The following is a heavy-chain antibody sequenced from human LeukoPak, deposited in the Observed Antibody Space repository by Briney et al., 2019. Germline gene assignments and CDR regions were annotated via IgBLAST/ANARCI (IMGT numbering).Heavy chain of an antibody. Sequence: SETLSLTCTISGGSISSSSYYWGWIRQPPGKGLEWIGSIYYSGSTCYNPSLKSRVTISVDTSKNQFSLKLSSVTAADTAVYYCARQLGYCSSTSCYHDWFDPWGQGTLVTVSS. J-gene: IGHJ5*02. CDR2: IYYSGST. CDR3: ARQLGYCSSTSCYHDWFDP. CDR1: GGSISSSSYY. D-gene: IGHD2-2*01. V-gene: IGHV4-39*01.